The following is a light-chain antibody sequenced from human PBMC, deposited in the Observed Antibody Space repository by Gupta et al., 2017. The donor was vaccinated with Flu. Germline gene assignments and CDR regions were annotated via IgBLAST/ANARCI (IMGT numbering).Light chain of an antibody. CDR3: QVWDTSTEHWL. CDR2: DDD. CDR1: NIGSET. J-gene: IGLJ3*02. Sequence: GQPATIACRGDNIGSETVHWYQQKPGQAPVLILYDDDFRPSGIPERFSGSNSGSTAALTISSVEAGDEADYYCQVWDTSTEHWLFGGGTMLTVV. V-gene: IGLV3-21*02.